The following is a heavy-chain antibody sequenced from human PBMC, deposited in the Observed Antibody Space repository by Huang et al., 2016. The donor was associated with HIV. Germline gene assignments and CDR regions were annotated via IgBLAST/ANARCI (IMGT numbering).Heavy chain of an antibody. CDR2: MNPNTGNT. V-gene: IGHV1-8*02. CDR1: GYTFTNYD. D-gene: IGHD4-17*01. J-gene: IGHJ4*02. CDR3: ARSAYGDLDY. Sequence: QVHLVQSGAEVKKPGASVKVSCKASGYTFTNYDSNGVRQAPGRGVEWMGWMNPNTGNTGVAQSFQGRVTMTRKTSITTAYMELTSLTSEDTAVYYCARSAYGDLDYWGLGTLVIVSS.